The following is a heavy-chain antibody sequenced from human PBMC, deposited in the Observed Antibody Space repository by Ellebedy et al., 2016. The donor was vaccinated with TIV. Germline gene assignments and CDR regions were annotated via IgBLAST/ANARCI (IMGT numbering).Heavy chain of an antibody. V-gene: IGHV4-59*11. CDR3: ATWPPGAFDH. J-gene: IGHJ4*02. CDR1: GASFSSHY. CDR2: ISSGGTT. Sequence: SETLSLTXTESGASFSSHYWSWIRQPPGKGLEWIGHISSGGTTKYNPSLKSRLAMSVHTSKNQFSLNLTSVTAADTAVYYCATWPPGAFDHWGQGALVTVSS.